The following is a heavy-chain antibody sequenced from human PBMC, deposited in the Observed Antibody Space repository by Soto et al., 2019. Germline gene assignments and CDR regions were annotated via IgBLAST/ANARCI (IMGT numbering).Heavy chain of an antibody. CDR3: ARASRGWLRSYAGAFDI. CDR2: ISSSGSTI. V-gene: IGHV3-11*01. J-gene: IGHJ3*02. CDR1: GFTFSDYY. Sequence: PGGSLRLSCAASGFTFSDYYMSWIRQAPGKGLEWVSYISSSGSTIYYADSVKGRFTISRDNAKNSLYLQMNSLRAEDTAVYYCARASRGWLRSYAGAFDIWGQGTMVTVSS. D-gene: IGHD5-12*01.